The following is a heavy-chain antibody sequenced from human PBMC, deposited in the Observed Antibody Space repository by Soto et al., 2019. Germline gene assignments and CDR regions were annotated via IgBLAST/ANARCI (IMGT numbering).Heavy chain of an antibody. J-gene: IGHJ5*02. V-gene: IGHV4-39*01. CDR2: IYSGST. CDR1: GGSISSSSYY. Sequence: ETLSLTCTVSGGSISSSSYYWGWIRQPPGKGLEWIGSIYSGSTYYNPSLKSRVTISVDTSKNQFSLKLSSVTAADTAVYYCARQPYCSSTSCYTFSNGFDPWGQGTLVTVSS. CDR3: ARQPYCSSTSCYTFSNGFDP. D-gene: IGHD2-2*02.